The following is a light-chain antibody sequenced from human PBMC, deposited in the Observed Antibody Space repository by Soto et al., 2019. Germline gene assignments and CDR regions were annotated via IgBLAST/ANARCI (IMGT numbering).Light chain of an antibody. CDR2: LNSDGSH. CDR3: QTWGTGIRV. Sequence: QPVLTQSPSASASLGDSVKLTCTRSSGHSSYAIAWHQQQPEKGPRYLMKLNSDGSHSKGDGIPDRFSGSSSGAERYLTISSVQSEDEADYYCQTWGTGIRVFGGGTKLTVL. V-gene: IGLV4-69*01. J-gene: IGLJ2*01. CDR1: SGHSSYA.